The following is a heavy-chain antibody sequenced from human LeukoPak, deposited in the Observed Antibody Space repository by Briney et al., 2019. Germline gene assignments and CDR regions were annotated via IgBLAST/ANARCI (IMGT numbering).Heavy chain of an antibody. CDR1: GFTFSGYA. V-gene: IGHV3-23*01. CDR3: AKKRGYNYGDFDY. Sequence: GGSLRLSCAASGFTFSGYAMSWARQAPGKGLEWVSSLSGSGGSTDYADPVKGRFTISRDNSKNTMYLQMNSLRDEDTAVYYCAKKRGYNYGDFDYWGQGTLVTVSS. D-gene: IGHD5-18*01. CDR2: LSGSGGST. J-gene: IGHJ4*02.